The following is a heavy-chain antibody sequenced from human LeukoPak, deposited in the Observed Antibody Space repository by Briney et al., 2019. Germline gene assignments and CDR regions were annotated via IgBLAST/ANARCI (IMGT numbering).Heavy chain of an antibody. J-gene: IGHJ6*03. CDR3: ARVFDSGSQAYFYYMDV. V-gene: IGHV4-39*07. Sequence: SETLSLTCTVSGGSISSSSYYWGWIRQPPGKGLEWIGSIYYSGSTYYNPSLKSRVTISVDTSKNQFSLKVSSVTAADTAAYYCARVFDSGSQAYFYYMDVWGKGTTVTISS. D-gene: IGHD3-10*01. CDR1: GGSISSSSYY. CDR2: IYYSGST.